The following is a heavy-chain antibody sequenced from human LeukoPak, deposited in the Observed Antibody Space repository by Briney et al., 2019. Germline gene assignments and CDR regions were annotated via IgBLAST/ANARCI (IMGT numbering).Heavy chain of an antibody. D-gene: IGHD6-13*01. CDR3: ARDRIAAAVLDH. V-gene: IGHV1-18*04. CDR2: SNAYNGNT. Sequence: ASVKVSCKASGYTFTGYYMHWVRQAPGQGLEWMGWSNAYNGNTKFAQKFQGRVAMTTDTSTSTAYMELRSLRSDDTAVYFCARDRIAAAVLDHWGQGTLVTVSS. J-gene: IGHJ4*02. CDR1: GYTFTGYY.